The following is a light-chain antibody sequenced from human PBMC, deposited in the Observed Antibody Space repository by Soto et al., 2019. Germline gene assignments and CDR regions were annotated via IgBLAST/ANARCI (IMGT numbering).Light chain of an antibody. CDR3: QQSYSTPLT. J-gene: IGKJ4*01. Sequence: DIQMTQSPSSLSASVGSRVTITCRASQSISSYLNWYQQKPGKAPKLLIYAASSLQSGVPSRFSGSGSGTDFTLTIRSLQPEDFATYYCQQSYSTPLTFGGGTKVDIK. CDR1: QSISSY. V-gene: IGKV1-39*01. CDR2: AAS.